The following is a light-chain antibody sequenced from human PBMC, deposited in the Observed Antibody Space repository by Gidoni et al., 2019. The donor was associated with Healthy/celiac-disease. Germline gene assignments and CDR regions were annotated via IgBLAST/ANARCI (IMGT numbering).Light chain of an antibody. CDR2: DVS. V-gene: IGLV2-14*01. CDR1: SSDVGGYNY. J-gene: IGLJ1*01. Sequence: QSALTQPASVSGSPGPSITISCTGTSSDVGGYNYVPWYQQHPGKAPKLMIYDVSNRPSGVSNRFSGSKSGNTASLTISGLQAEDEADYYCSSYTSSSTPLYVFGTGTKVTVL. CDR3: SSYTSSSTPLYV.